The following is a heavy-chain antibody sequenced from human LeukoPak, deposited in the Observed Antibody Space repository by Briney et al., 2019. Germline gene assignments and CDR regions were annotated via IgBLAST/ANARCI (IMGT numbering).Heavy chain of an antibody. CDR2: INHSGST. J-gene: IGHJ4*02. CDR3: ARARFDY. CDR1: GGSFRGYY. V-gene: IGHV4-34*01. Sequence: SETLSLTCAVYGGSFRGYYWSWIRKPPGKGLEWIGEINHSGSTNYNPSLKSRVTISVDTSKNQFSLKLSSVTAADTAVYYCARARFDYWGQGTLVTVSS.